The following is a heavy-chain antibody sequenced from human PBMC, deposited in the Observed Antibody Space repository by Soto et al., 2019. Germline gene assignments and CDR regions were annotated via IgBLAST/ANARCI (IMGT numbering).Heavy chain of an antibody. V-gene: IGHV4-61*01. Sequence: QVQLQESGPGLVKPSETLSLTCTVSGGSVSSGSYYGSWIRQPPGKGLEWIGYIYYSGSTYYNPSLTSRVTIPVDTSKNQFSLKLSSVTAADTAVYYCARYGYYDSSGYYHWGQGTLVTVSS. CDR1: GGSVSSGSYY. D-gene: IGHD3-22*01. CDR2: IYYSGST. J-gene: IGHJ5*02. CDR3: ARYGYYDSSGYYH.